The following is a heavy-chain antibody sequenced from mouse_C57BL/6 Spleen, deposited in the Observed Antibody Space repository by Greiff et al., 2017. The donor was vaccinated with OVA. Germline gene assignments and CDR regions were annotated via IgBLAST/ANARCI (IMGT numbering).Heavy chain of an antibody. J-gene: IGHJ1*03. V-gene: IGHV5-4*03. CDR1: GFTFSSYA. D-gene: IGHD2-2*01. Sequence: EVKVVESGGGLVKPGGSLKLSCAASGFTFSSYAMSWVRQTPEKRLEWVATISDGGSYTYYPDNVKGRFTISRDNAKNNLYLQMSHLKSEDTAMYYCARVGYGYDDWYFDVWGTGTTVTVSS. CDR2: ISDGGSYT. CDR3: ARVGYGYDDWYFDV.